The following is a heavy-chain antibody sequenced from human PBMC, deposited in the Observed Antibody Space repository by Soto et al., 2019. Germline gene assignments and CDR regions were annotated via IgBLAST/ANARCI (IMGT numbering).Heavy chain of an antibody. CDR1: GFTFDDYA. CDR2: ISWNSGSI. V-gene: IGHV3-9*01. CDR3: AKGVPPLYYFDY. Sequence: PGGSLRLSCAASGFTFDDYAMHWVRQAPGKGLEWVSGISWNSGSIGYADSVKGRFTISRDNAKNSLYLQMNSLRAEDTALYYCAKGVPPLYYFDYWGQGTLVTVSS. J-gene: IGHJ4*02.